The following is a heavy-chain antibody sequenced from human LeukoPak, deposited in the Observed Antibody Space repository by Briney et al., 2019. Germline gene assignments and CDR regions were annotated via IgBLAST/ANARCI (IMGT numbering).Heavy chain of an antibody. J-gene: IGHJ4*02. Sequence: GGSLRPSCAASGFTFSSYGMHWVRQAPGKGLEWVAFISYDGSNKYFADSVKGRFTISRDNSENTLYLQMNSVRAEDTAVYYCAKGRSSSSLYYLDYWGQGTLVTVSS. CDR2: ISYDGSNK. CDR1: GFTFSSYG. D-gene: IGHD6-13*01. V-gene: IGHV3-30*18. CDR3: AKGRSSSSLYYLDY.